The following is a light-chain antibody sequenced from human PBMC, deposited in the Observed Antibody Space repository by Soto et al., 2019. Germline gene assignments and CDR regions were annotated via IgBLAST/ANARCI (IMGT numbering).Light chain of an antibody. Sequence: DIPMTQSPPTLSASVGDRVTITCRASQSVSTWLAWYQQKPGKAPKVLIYDASNLVSGVPSRFSGSGSGTEFTLTINSLQPDDFATYYCQQYNSFSETFGQGTKVDSK. V-gene: IGKV1-5*01. CDR1: QSVSTW. J-gene: IGKJ1*01. CDR2: DAS. CDR3: QQYNSFSET.